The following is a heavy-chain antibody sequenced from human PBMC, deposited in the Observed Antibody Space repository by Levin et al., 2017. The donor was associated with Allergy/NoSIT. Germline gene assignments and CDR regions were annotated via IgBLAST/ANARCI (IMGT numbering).Heavy chain of an antibody. D-gene: IGHD1-14*01. V-gene: IGHV3-23*01. CDR1: GFTFSSYA. CDR2: ISIGGGNT. J-gene: IGHJ6*03. CDR3: AKKTLATESQYYMDG. Sequence: GGSLRLSCAASGFTFSSYAMTWVRQGPGRGLEWVSAISIGGGNTYYADSVKGRFTISRDNSKVTLYLQMNSLRVEDTAIYYCAKKTLATESQYYMDGWGKGTTVTVSS.